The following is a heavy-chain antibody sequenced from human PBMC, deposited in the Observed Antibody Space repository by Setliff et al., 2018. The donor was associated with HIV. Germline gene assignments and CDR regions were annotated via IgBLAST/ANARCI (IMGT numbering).Heavy chain of an antibody. CDR3: VTSSSWSSRLNF. CDR2: TSHSGKT. D-gene: IGHD2-2*01. CDR1: GGPLSGHY. J-gene: IGHJ4*02. Sequence: SETLSLTCAVYGGPLSGHYWSWIRQPPGQGLEWIGETSHSGKTNYNPSLKSRVTISVETSKNQFSLKLTSVTAADTAVYYCVTSSSWSSRLNFWGPGMLVTVSS. V-gene: IGHV4-34*01.